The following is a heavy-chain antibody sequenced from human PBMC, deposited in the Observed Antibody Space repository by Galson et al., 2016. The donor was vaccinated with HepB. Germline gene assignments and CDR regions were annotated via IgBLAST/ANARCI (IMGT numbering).Heavy chain of an antibody. D-gene: IGHD3-10*01. CDR1: GFTFTNYG. V-gene: IGHV3-33*01. CDR3: VRDLSSSSGGSEY. J-gene: IGHJ4*02. CDR2: IWYDASKK. Sequence: SLRLSCAASGFTFTNYGMHWVRQAPGKGLEWVSGIWYDASKKFYADPVKGRFTISRDSSKNTVFLQMNSLRVEDTAMYYCVRDLSSSSGGSEYWGQGSLVTVYS.